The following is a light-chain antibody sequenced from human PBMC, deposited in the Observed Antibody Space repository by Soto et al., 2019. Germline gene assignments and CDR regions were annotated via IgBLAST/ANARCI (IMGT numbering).Light chain of an antibody. Sequence: DIQMTQSPTSLSASVGDRVTITCRASQDIRNFVAWYQQKPGKAPKLLIYAASTLQSGVPSRFSGSGSGTDFTLTINSLQPEDVATHSCHKYSSVPVFGPGTKVEIK. V-gene: IGKV1-27*01. J-gene: IGKJ3*01. CDR3: HKYSSVPV. CDR1: QDIRNF. CDR2: AAS.